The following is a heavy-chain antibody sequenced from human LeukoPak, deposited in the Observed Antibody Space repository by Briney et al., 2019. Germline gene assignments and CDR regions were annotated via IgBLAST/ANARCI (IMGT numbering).Heavy chain of an antibody. CDR1: GGSISSSSYY. D-gene: IGHD6-19*01. V-gene: IGHV4-39*01. CDR3: ARLESSGWYALFDY. Sequence: PSETLSLTCTVSGGSISSSSYYWGWTRQPPGKGLEWIGSIYYSGSTYYNPSLKSRVTISVDTSKNQFSLKLSSVTAADTAVYYCARLESSGWYALFDYWGQGTLVTVSS. J-gene: IGHJ4*02. CDR2: IYYSGST.